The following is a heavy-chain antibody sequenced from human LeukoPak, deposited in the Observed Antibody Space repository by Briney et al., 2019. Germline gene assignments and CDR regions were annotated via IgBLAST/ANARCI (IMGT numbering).Heavy chain of an antibody. D-gene: IGHD1-7*01. J-gene: IGHJ1*01. CDR1: GGSISGYF. CDR2: ISHSGST. V-gene: IGHV4-34*01. Sequence: PSETLSLTCAVYGGSISGYFWSWLRQPPGKGLEWIGEISHSGSTNYNPSLKSRVTISVDKSKSQFSLRLSSVTAADTAVYYCTRRGPTGTKYFQHWGQGTLVTVSS. CDR3: TRRGPTGTKYFQH.